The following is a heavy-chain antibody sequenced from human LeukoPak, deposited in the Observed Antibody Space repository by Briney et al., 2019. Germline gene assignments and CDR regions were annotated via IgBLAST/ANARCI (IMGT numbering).Heavy chain of an antibody. CDR3: ARVGIISEPTATFYFDY. V-gene: IGHV4-31*03. D-gene: IGHD1-1*01. Sequence: SETLSLTCTVSGGSLSSGSSYWSWIRQHPGKGLEWIGYIFYTGSTYYNPSLNGRINISVVTSKDQFSLQLSSVTAADTAVYYCARVGIISEPTATFYFDYWGQGTLVTVSS. CDR2: IFYTGST. J-gene: IGHJ4*02. CDR1: GGSLSSGSSY.